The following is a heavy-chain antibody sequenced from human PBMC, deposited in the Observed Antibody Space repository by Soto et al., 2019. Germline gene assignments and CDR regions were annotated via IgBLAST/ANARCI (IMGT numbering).Heavy chain of an antibody. Sequence: EVQLLESGGGLVQPGGSLRLSCAASGFTFSSYAMRWVRQAQGKGLEWVSAISGSGGSTYYADSVKGRFTISRDNSKNTLYLQMTSLRAEDTAVYYCAKRTVGWYFDLWGRGTLVTVSS. V-gene: IGHV3-23*01. CDR3: AKRTVGWYFDL. CDR1: GFTFSSYA. J-gene: IGHJ2*01. CDR2: ISGSGGST. D-gene: IGHD4-17*01.